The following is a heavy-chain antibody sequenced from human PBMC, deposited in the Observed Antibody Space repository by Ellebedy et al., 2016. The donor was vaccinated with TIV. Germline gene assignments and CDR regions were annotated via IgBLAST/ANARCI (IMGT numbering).Heavy chain of an antibody. CDR1: GFTFSSYA. V-gene: IGHV3-23*01. D-gene: IGHD5-12*01. Sequence: GESLKISCAASGFTFSSYAMSWVRQAPGKGLEWVSAISGSGGSTYYADSVKGRFTISRDNSKNTLYLQMTSLRAEDTAVYYCAKQGYEDYWGQGTLVTVSS. J-gene: IGHJ4*02. CDR2: ISGSGGST. CDR3: AKQGYEDY.